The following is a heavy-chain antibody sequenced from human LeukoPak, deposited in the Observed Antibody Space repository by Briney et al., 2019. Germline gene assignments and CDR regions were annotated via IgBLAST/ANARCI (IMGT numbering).Heavy chain of an antibody. CDR2: IIPIFGTA. Sequence: GASVKVSCKASGGTFSSYAISWVRQAPGQGLEWMGGIIPIFGTANYAQKFQGRVTITADESTSTAYMELSSLRSEDTAVYYCAKTRGRPYDILTGTPFDYWGQGTLVTVSS. CDR3: AKTRGRPYDILTGTPFDY. CDR1: GGTFSSYA. V-gene: IGHV1-69*13. J-gene: IGHJ4*02. D-gene: IGHD3-9*01.